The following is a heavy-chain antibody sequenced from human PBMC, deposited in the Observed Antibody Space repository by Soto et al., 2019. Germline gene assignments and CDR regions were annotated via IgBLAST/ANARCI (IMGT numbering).Heavy chain of an antibody. V-gene: IGHV1-2*02. J-gene: IGHJ4*02. Sequence: ASVQVSRKASGYTFTVYYMHLVRQAPAQGLEWMGWNNPKSGGTMYPQKFQGRVTMTWDTSISTAYMALTRLRSDDTAVYYCARDLAKGGGSAGFDYWGQGTLVTVSS. CDR3: ARDLAKGGGSAGFDY. CDR1: GYTFTVYY. CDR2: NNPKSGGT. D-gene: IGHD1-26*01.